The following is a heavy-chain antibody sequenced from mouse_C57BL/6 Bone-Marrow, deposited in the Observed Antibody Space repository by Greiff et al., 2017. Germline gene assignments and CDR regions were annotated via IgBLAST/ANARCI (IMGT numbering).Heavy chain of an antibody. J-gene: IGHJ4*01. V-gene: IGHV2-9*01. CDR3: AKKFLYLLLF. CDR1: GFSLTSYG. Sequence: VMLVESGPGLVAPSQSLSITCTVSGFSLTSYGVDWVRQPPGKGLEWLGVIWGGGSTNYNSAIMYRLSISKVNSKSPVFLTMNRLQTDDTAMYYCAKKFLYLLLFGGQGTSVTVSS. D-gene: IGHD1-1*01. CDR2: IWGGGST.